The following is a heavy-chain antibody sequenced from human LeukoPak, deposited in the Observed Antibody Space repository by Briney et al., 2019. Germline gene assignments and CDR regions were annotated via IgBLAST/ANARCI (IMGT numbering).Heavy chain of an antibody. CDR3: ARDKGPYCSGGSCYQKAFDI. D-gene: IGHD2-15*01. J-gene: IGHJ3*02. CDR1: GGTFSSYA. CDR2: IIPILGIA. Sequence: GASVKVSCKASGGTFSSYAISWVRQAPGQGLEWMGRIIPILGIANYAQKFQGRATITADKSTSTAYMELSSLRSEDTAVYYCARDKGPYCSGGSCYQKAFDIWGQGTMVTVSS. V-gene: IGHV1-69*04.